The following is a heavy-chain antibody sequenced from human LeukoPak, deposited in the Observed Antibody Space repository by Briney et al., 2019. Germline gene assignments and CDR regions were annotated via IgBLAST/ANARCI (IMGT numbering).Heavy chain of an antibody. CDR2: LSGSGDTT. Sequence: GGTLRLSRAASGFTFSSYGMSCVRQAPGKALECVSGLSGSGDTTYYADAVKGRFTISRDNSKNTLDLQMNSLRTEDTAVYYCARGSRGGSRYYLYYYMDVWGKGTTVTISS. D-gene: IGHD3-22*01. J-gene: IGHJ6*03. CDR1: GFTFSSYG. V-gene: IGHV3-23*01. CDR3: ARGSRGGSRYYLYYYMDV.